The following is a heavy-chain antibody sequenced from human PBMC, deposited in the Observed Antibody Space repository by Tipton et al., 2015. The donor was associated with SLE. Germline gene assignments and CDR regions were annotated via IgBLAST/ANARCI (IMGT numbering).Heavy chain of an antibody. CDR3: AGLIGAFDI. CDR2: IYYSGST. D-gene: IGHD3-10*01. Sequence: TLSLTCTVSGGSISSYYWSWIRQPPGKGLEWIGYIYYSGSTNYNPSLKSRVTISVDTSKNQFSLKLSSVTAADTAVYYCAGLIGAFDIWGQGTMVTVSS. V-gene: IGHV4-59*08. CDR1: GGSISSYY. J-gene: IGHJ3*02.